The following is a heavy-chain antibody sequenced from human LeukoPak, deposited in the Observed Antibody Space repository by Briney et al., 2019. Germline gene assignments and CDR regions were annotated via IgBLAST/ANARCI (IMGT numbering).Heavy chain of an antibody. D-gene: IGHD3-22*01. V-gene: IGHV4-59*01. CDR3: ARGARYDSSGYYVY. CDR2: IYYSGRT. J-gene: IGHJ4*02. Sequence: PSETLSLTCSVSGGSISSYYWSWIRQPPGKGLEWIGYIYYSGRTSYNPSLKSRVTISVDTSKNQFSLKLSSVTAADTAVYYCARGARYDSSGYYVYWGQGTLVTVS. CDR1: GGSISSYY.